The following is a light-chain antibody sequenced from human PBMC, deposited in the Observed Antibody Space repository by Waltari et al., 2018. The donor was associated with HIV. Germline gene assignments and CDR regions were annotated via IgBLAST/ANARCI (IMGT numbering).Light chain of an antibody. CDR2: GKN. V-gene: IGLV3-19*01. Sequence: SSELTQDPAVSLALGQTVRITCPGDSLRTNYANWYQQKPRQAPLLVIFGKNNRPSGIPDRFSASSSGDTASLTVTGAQAEDEADYYCSSRDTSGNLIIFGGGTKLTVL. J-gene: IGLJ2*01. CDR1: SLRTNY. CDR3: SSRDTSGNLII.